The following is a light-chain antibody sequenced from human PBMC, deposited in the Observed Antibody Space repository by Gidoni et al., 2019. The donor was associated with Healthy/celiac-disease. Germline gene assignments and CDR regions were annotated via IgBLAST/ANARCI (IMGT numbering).Light chain of an antibody. J-gene: IGKJ1*01. Sequence: DIVMTQPPDSLAVSLGERATLNCKSSQSVLYSSNNRNYLAWYQQKPGQPPKLLIYWASTRKSGVPDRFSGSGSGTDFTLTISSLQAEDVAVYYCQQHYSTPRTFGQGTKVEIK. V-gene: IGKV4-1*01. CDR3: QQHYSTPRT. CDR1: QSVLYSSNNRNY. CDR2: WAS.